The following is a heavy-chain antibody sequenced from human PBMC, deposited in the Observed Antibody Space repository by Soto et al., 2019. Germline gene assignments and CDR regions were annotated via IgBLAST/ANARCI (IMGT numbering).Heavy chain of an antibody. J-gene: IGHJ4*02. Sequence: SVNVSCKASGGTFSSYAISWVRQAPGQGLEWMGGIIPMFGTANYAQKFQGRVTITAXXXXXXAXIXLXXLGAEDTAVYYCASGPSHDSSPYWGQGTLVTVAA. CDR3: ASGPSHDSSPY. V-gene: IGHV1-69*13. CDR2: IIPMFGTA. D-gene: IGHD3-22*01. CDR1: GGTFSSYA.